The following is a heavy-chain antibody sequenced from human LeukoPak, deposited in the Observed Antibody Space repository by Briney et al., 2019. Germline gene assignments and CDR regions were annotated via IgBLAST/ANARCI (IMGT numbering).Heavy chain of an antibody. V-gene: IGHV4-61*02. CDR3: ARDRPGNYFDS. CDR1: GGSTNSGYYY. CDR2: IYTSGST. J-gene: IGHJ4*02. Sequence: PSETLSLTCTVSGGSTNSGYYYWTWIRQPAGKGLEWIGRIYTSGSTDYNPSLKTRVTISVDTSKNQFSLQLSSVTAADTAVYYCARDRPGNYFDSWGQGTLVTVSS.